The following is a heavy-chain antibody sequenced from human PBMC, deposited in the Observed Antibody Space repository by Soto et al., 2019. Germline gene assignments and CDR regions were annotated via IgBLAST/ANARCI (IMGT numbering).Heavy chain of an antibody. CDR2: ISTYSGNT. CDR3: AREATDGWFDP. CDR1: GYTFTSYD. Sequence: QVQLVQSGAEVKKPGASVKVSCKASGYTFTSYDISWVRQAPGQGLEWMGWISTYSGNTNYAQKFRGRVTMTTDTSTGTAYMELRSLRSDDTAMYYCAREATDGWFDPWGQGTLVTVSS. J-gene: IGHJ5*02. V-gene: IGHV1-18*01.